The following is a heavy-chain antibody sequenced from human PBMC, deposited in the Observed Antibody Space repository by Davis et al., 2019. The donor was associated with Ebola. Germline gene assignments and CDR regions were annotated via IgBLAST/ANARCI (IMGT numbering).Heavy chain of an antibody. J-gene: IGHJ4*02. CDR3: ARVYKRGIVGATGY. V-gene: IGHV1-18*01. CDR2: ISAYNGNT. Sequence: AASVKVSCKASGYTFTSYGISWVRQAPRQGLEWMGWISAYNGNTNYAQKFQGRVTMTRNTSISTAYMELSSLRSEDTAVYYCARVYKRGIVGATGYWGQGTLVTVSS. D-gene: IGHD1-26*01. CDR1: GYTFTSYG.